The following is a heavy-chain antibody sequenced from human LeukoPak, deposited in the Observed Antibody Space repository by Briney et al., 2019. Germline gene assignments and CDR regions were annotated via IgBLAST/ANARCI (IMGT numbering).Heavy chain of an antibody. CDR3: ATGSLIAERHYYYYMDV. V-gene: IGHV1-8*03. CDR1: GYTFTSYD. J-gene: IGHJ6*03. D-gene: IGHD1-14*01. CDR2: MNPNSGNT. Sequence: ASVNVSCKASGYTFTSYDINWVRQATGQGLEWMGWMNPNSGNTGFAQKFQGRVTITRNTSISTAYMELSSLRSEDTAVYYCATGSLIAERHYYYYMDVWGKGTTVTVSS.